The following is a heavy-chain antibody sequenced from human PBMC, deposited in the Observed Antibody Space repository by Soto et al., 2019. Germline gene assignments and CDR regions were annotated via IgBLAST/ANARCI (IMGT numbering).Heavy chain of an antibody. V-gene: IGHV3-30*18. CDR3: AKDLEGELEPYWFDP. J-gene: IGHJ5*02. CDR1: GFTFSSYG. D-gene: IGHD1-1*01. Sequence: GGSLRLSCAASGFTFSSYGMHWVRQAPGKGLEWVAVISYDGSNKYYADSVKGRFTISRDNSKNTLYLQMNSLRAEDTAVYYCAKDLEGELEPYWFDPWGQGTLVTVSS. CDR2: ISYDGSNK.